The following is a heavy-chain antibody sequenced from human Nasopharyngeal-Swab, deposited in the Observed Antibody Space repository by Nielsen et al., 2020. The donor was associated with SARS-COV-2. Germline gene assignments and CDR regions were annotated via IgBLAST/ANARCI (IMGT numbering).Heavy chain of an antibody. Sequence: SVKVSCKASGVTFSSYAISWVRQAPGQGLEWMGGIIPNFGTANYAQKFQGRVTITADKSTSTAYMELSSLRSEDTAVYYCARSRYAGYSYGLGYYYYMDVWGKGTTVTVSS. V-gene: IGHV1-69*06. D-gene: IGHD5-18*01. CDR2: IIPNFGTA. CDR1: GVTFSSYA. CDR3: ARSRYAGYSYGLGYYYYMDV. J-gene: IGHJ6*03.